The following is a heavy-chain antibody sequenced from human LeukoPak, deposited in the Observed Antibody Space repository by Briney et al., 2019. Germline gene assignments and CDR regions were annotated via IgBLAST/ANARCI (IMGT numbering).Heavy chain of an antibody. Sequence: SETLSLTCTVCGGSISSSSYYWGWIRQPPGKGLEWIGYMYYSGSTNYNPSLKSRVTISVDTSKNQFSLKLTSVAAADTAVYYCARGPSSSSGVYYYYYMDVWGTGTTVTVSS. CDR3: ARGPSSSSGVYYYYYMDV. J-gene: IGHJ6*03. CDR2: MYYSGST. CDR1: GGSISSSSYY. V-gene: IGHV4-61*05. D-gene: IGHD6-6*01.